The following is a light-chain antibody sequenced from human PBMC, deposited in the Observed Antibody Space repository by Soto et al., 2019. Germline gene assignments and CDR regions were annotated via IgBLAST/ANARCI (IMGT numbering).Light chain of an antibody. CDR1: QDIGKN. CDR2: DAS. CDR3: QHYDNLHSVT. V-gene: IGKV1-33*01. J-gene: IGKJ5*01. Sequence: DIQMTQSPSSLSVSVGYRFTITCQASQDIGKNLNWYQQKPVNAPKLLXYDASNLETGVPSSFSGSGSGTDFTFTISRLQHEDIAKYYCQHYDNLHSVTFGQGTRLEIK.